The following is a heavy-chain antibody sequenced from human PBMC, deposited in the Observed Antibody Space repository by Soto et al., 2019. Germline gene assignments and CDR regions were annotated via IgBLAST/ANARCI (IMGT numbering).Heavy chain of an antibody. CDR2: IKQDGNDL. CDR1: GFTFSSYW. D-gene: IGHD3-3*01. V-gene: IGHV3-7*01. J-gene: IGHJ6*03. Sequence: GGSLRLSCAASGFTFSSYWMSWVRQAPEKGLEWVANIKQDGNDLYFVDSVKGRFTISRDNAKNSLYLHMSSLRAEDTGVYYCARTIFGVVTPYSYMEVWGKGTTVTVSS. CDR3: ARTIFGVVTPYSYMEV.